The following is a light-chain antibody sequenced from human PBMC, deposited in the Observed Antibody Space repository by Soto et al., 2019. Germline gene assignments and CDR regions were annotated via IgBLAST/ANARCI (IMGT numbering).Light chain of an antibody. CDR3: FSYEGRSTFYV. Sequence: TDREPVAAATGQSFTIPRIGTSRGVGSYNLVSWYQQHPGKAPKLMIYEVSKRPSGVSNRFSGSKSGNTASLTISGLQAEYEADYYFFSYEGRSTFYVFGTGTKVTVL. CDR1: SRGVGSYNL. V-gene: IGLV2-23*02. CDR2: EVS. J-gene: IGLJ1*01.